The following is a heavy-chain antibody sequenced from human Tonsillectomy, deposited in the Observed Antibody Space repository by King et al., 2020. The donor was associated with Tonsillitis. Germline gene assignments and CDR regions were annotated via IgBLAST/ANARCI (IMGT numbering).Heavy chain of an antibody. CDR1: GFTFSSYG. CDR2: ISYDGSNK. CDR3: AKGYDSSGYYSEYFDL. V-gene: IGHV3-30*18. Sequence: VQLVESGGGVVQPGRSLRLSCAASGFTFSSYGMHWVRQAPGKGLEWVAVISYDGSNKYYADSVKGRFTISRDNSKNTLFLQMHSLRAEDTAIYYCAKGYDSSGYYSEYFDLWGRGXLVRVSS. J-gene: IGHJ2*01. D-gene: IGHD3-22*01.